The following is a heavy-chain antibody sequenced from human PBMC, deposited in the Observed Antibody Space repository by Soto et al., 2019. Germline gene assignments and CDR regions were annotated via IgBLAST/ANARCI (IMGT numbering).Heavy chain of an antibody. J-gene: IGHJ4*02. V-gene: IGHV4-34*01. Sequence: SETLSLTCAVYGGSFSGYYWSWIRQPPGKGLEWIGEINHSGSTNYNPSLKSRVTISVDTSKNQFSLKLSSVTAADTAVYYCGRLYSGTRPPDYWGQGTLVTVSS. D-gene: IGHD1-26*01. CDR3: GRLYSGTRPPDY. CDR2: INHSGST. CDR1: GGSFSGYY.